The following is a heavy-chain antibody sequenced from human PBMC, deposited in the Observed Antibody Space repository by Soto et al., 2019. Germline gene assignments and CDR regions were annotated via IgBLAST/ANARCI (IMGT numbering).Heavy chain of an antibody. Sequence: SETLSLTCAVSGGSISSGGYSWSWIRQPPGKGLEWIGYIYHSGSTYYNPSLKSRVTIFIHTSGNQFSLSLSSVTAADTAVYYCARSIAAAVDFDYWGQGTLVTVSS. CDR1: GGSISSGGYS. D-gene: IGHD6-13*01. CDR3: ARSIAAAVDFDY. CDR2: IYHSGST. V-gene: IGHV4-30-2*02. J-gene: IGHJ4*02.